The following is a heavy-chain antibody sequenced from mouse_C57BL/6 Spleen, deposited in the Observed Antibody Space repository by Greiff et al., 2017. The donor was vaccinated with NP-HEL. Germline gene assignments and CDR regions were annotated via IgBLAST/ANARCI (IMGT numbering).Heavy chain of an antibody. D-gene: IGHD1-1*01. CDR1: GYSITSGYY. J-gene: IGHJ2*01. Sequence: EVKLVESGPGLVKPSQSLSLTCSVTGYSITSGYYWNWIRQFPGNKLEWMGYISYDGSNNYNPSLKNRISITRDTSKNQFFLKLNSVTTEDTATYYCARDDTTGSHFDYWGQGTTLTVSS. V-gene: IGHV3-6*01. CDR3: ARDDTTGSHFDY. CDR2: ISYDGSN.